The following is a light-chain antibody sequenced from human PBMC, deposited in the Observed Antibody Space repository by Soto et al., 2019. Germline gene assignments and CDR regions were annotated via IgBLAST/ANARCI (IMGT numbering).Light chain of an antibody. CDR2: EVI. J-gene: IGLJ1*01. Sequence: QSALTQLASASVSPRQSITLSRTGTSSGGGANDYVSWYQQHPGKAPKLIIYEVIIRPSGVSDRFSGSKSGNTACLTISGLQPEDEADYYCSSYTSTNTLGGVFGTGTKVTVL. CDR3: SSYTSTNTLGGV. V-gene: IGLV2-14*01. CDR1: SSGGGANDY.